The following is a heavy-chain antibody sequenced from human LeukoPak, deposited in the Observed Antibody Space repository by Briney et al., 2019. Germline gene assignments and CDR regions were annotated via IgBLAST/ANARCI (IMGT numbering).Heavy chain of an antibody. D-gene: IGHD3/OR15-3a*01. CDR3: ARTGYLHFDY. Sequence: GGSLRLSCAASGFTFDDYGMSWVRQAPGKGLEWVAFIRYDGSNKYYADSVKGRFTISRDNAKNSLYLQMNSLRAEDTAVYYCARTGYLHFDYWGQGTLVTVSS. J-gene: IGHJ4*02. CDR2: IRYDGSNK. CDR1: GFTFDDYG. V-gene: IGHV3-30*02.